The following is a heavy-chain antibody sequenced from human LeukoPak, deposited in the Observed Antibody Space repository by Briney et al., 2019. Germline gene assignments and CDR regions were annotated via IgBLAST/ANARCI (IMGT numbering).Heavy chain of an antibody. V-gene: IGHV3-30*04. CDR3: PFTAVGESALDY. CDR1: GFTFSSYA. Sequence: GGSLRLSCAASGFTFSSYAMHWVRQAPGKGLEWVAVISYDGSNKYYADSVKGRFTISRDNSKNTLYLQMNSLRAEDTAVYYCPFTAVGESALDYWGQGTLVTVSS. CDR2: ISYDGSNK. D-gene: IGHD5-18*01. J-gene: IGHJ4*02.